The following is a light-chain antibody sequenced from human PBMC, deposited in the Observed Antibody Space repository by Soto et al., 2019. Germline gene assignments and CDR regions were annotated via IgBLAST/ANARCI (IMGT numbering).Light chain of an antibody. CDR2: GVS. CDR1: QSVSSSY. Sequence: IVLTQSPGTLSLSPGERATLSCRASQSVSSSYLAWYQQKPGQAPRLLMYGVSSRATGFPDRFSGSGSGTDFTLTISRLEPEDFAVYYCQQYGSTEVTFGGGTKVEMK. CDR3: QQYGSTEVT. J-gene: IGKJ4*01. V-gene: IGKV3-20*01.